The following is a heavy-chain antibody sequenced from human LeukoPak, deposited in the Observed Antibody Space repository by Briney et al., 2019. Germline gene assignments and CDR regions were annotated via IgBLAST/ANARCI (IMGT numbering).Heavy chain of an antibody. J-gene: IGHJ5*02. D-gene: IGHD3-3*01. Sequence: ASVKVSCKASGYTFTGYYMHWVRQAPGQGLEWMGWLNPNSGGTNYAQKFQGRVTMTRDTSISTAYMELSRLRSDDTAVYYCAREVAAFWSVYYYNLVAPWGQGTLVTVSS. CDR3: AREVAAFWSVYYYNLVAP. CDR2: LNPNSGGT. CDR1: GYTFTGYY. V-gene: IGHV1-2*02.